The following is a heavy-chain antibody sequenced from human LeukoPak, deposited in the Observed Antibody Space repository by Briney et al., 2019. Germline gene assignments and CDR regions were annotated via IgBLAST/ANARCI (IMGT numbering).Heavy chain of an antibody. CDR3: AKNGMVIPGGYYYYYYGMDV. D-gene: IGHD3-16*01. V-gene: IGHV3-23*01. J-gene: IGHJ6*02. CDR2: ISGSGGST. CDR1: GFTFSSYA. Sequence: PGGSLRLSCAASGFTFSSYAMSWVRQAPGKGLEWVSAISGSGGSTYYADSVKGRFTISRDNSKNTLYLQMNSLRAEDTAVYYCAKNGMVIPGGYYYYYYGMDVWGQGTTVTVSS.